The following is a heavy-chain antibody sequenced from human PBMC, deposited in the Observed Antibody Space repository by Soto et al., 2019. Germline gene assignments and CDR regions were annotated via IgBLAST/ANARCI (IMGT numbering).Heavy chain of an antibody. CDR2: ISAYNGNT. CDR1: GYTFTSYG. Sequence: ASVKVSCKASGYTFTSYGISWVRQAPGQGLEWMGWISAYNGNTNYAQKLQGRVTMTTDTSTSTAYMELRSLRSDDTAVYYCARGIYDFWSGLLAEGWIDPWGQGTLVTVSS. V-gene: IGHV1-18*01. D-gene: IGHD3-3*01. CDR3: ARGIYDFWSGLLAEGWIDP. J-gene: IGHJ5*02.